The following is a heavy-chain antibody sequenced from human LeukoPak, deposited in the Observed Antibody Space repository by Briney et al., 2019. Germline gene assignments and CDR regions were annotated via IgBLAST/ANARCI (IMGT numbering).Heavy chain of an antibody. Sequence: KPGGSLRLSCAASGFTFSDYYMSWIRQAPGKGLEWVSSISSSSSYIYYADSVKGRFTISRDNAKNSLYLQMNSLRAEDTAVYYCARNLEIVGATYSYWGQGTLVTVSS. CDR2: ISSSSSYI. J-gene: IGHJ4*02. D-gene: IGHD1-26*01. V-gene: IGHV3-11*06. CDR3: ARNLEIVGATYSY. CDR1: GFTFSDYY.